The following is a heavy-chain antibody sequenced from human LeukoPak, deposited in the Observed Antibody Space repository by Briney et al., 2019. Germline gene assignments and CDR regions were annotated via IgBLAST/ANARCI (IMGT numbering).Heavy chain of an antibody. J-gene: IGHJ4*02. Sequence: GASVKVSCKASGYTFTSYDINWVRQATGQGLEWMGWMNPNSGNTGYAQKFQGRVTMTRNTSISTAYMELSSLRSEDTAVYYCATSPELLWFGEAGYWGQGTLVTVSS. V-gene: IGHV1-8*01. D-gene: IGHD3-10*01. CDR3: ATSPELLWFGEAGY. CDR1: GYTFTSYD. CDR2: MNPNSGNT.